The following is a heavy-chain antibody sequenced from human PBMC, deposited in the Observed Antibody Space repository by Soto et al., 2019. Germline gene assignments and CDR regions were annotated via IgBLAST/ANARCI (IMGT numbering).Heavy chain of an antibody. D-gene: IGHD5-12*01. CDR2: ISYDGSNK. Sequence: PGGSLRLSCAASGFTFSSYGMHWVRQAPGKGLEWVAVISYDGSNKYYADSVKGRFTISRDNSKNTLYLQMNSLRAEDTAVYFCAADATAWQQFTPSDYWGQGTLVTVSS. V-gene: IGHV3-30*03. CDR3: AADATAWQQFTPSDY. J-gene: IGHJ4*02. CDR1: GFTFSSYG.